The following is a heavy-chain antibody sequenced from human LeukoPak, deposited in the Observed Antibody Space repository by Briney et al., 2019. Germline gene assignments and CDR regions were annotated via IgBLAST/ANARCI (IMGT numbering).Heavy chain of an antibody. CDR3: ARDHRIAAAGTYYYYYMDV. CDR1: GYTFTDYY. CDR2: INPSSGDT. Sequence: ASVKVSCKASGYTFTDYYIHWVRQAPGQGLEWMGWINPSSGDTNYAQKFQGRVTMTRDTSITTAYMEMSRLISDDTAVYYCARDHRIAAAGTYYYYYMDVWGKGTTVTISS. V-gene: IGHV1-2*02. J-gene: IGHJ6*03. D-gene: IGHD6-13*01.